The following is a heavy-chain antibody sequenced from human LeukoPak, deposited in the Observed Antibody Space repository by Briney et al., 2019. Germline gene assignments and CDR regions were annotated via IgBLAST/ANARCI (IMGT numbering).Heavy chain of an antibody. D-gene: IGHD3-10*01. Sequence: PSETLSLTCTVSGGSISSSSYYWGWIRQPPGKGLEWIGNVYYSGITYYNPSLKSRVIISVDTSKNQFSLKLSSVTAADTAVYYCARQDYYGSGSSDYWGQGTLVTVSS. J-gene: IGHJ4*02. CDR2: VYYSGIT. CDR1: GGSISSSSYY. CDR3: ARQDYYGSGSSDY. V-gene: IGHV4-39*07.